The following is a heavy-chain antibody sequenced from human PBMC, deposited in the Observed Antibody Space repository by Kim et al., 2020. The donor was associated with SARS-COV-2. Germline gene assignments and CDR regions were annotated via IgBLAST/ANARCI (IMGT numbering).Heavy chain of an antibody. V-gene: IGHV3-9*01. CDR1: GFTFGDYA. J-gene: IGHJ6*02. CDR3: AKDKASYYYDSTLTPYGMDV. CDR2: ISWNSGSI. D-gene: IGHD3-22*01. Sequence: GGSLILSCAASGFTFGDYAMHWVRQAPGKGLEWVSGISWNSGSIGYADSVKGRFTISRDNAKNSLYLQMNSLRAEDTALYYCAKDKASYYYDSTLTPYGMDVWGQGTTVTVSS.